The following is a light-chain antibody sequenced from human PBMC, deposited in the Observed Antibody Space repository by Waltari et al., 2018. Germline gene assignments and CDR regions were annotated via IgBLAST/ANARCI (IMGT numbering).Light chain of an antibody. CDR2: YVS. CDR1: SSDIGRYDI. Sequence: QSALTQPASVSGSPGQSVTISCTGASSDIGRYDIVSWYQQHPGNAPKLIICYVSTRPSGVSDRFSGSTSGDTASLTISGLQFEDEADYYCCSYAGNYIWVFGGGTRLTVL. CDR3: CSYAGNYIWV. J-gene: IGLJ3*02. V-gene: IGLV2-23*02.